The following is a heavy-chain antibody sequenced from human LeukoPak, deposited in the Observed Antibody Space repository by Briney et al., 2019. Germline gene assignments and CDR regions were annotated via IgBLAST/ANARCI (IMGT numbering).Heavy chain of an antibody. CDR1: GFTFSNYG. Sequence: SGGSLRLSCAASGFTFSNYGMNWVRQTPGRGLEWVSYISNSAYNIYYADSVKGRFTISRDNAKNSLYLQMNSLRAEDTALYYCAKVGPTAAGNYWGQGTLVTVSS. CDR2: ISNSAYNI. J-gene: IGHJ4*02. D-gene: IGHD6-13*01. CDR3: AKVGPTAAGNY. V-gene: IGHV3-48*03.